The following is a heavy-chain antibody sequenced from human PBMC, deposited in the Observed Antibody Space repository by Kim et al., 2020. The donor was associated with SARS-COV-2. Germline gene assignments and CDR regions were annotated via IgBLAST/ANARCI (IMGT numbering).Heavy chain of an antibody. Sequence: GWSLRLSCAASGFTFSSYGMHWVRQAPGKGLEWVAVISYDGSNKYYADSVKGRFTISRDNSKNTLYLQMNSLRAEDTAVYYCARGSGSYSVYFDYWGQGT. J-gene: IGHJ4*02. V-gene: IGHV3-33*05. CDR1: GFTFSSYG. D-gene: IGHD1-26*01. CDR3: ARGSGSYSVYFDY. CDR2: ISYDGSNK.